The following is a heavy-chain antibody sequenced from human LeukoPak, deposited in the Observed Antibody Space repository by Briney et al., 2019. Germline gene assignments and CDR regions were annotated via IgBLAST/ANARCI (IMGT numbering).Heavy chain of an antibody. J-gene: IGHJ4*02. CDR2: IKQGGSEK. CDR1: GFTFGTFW. D-gene: IGHD3-10*01. CDR3: ARDKGGMVPFDY. Sequence: GGSLRFSCEASGFTFGTFWMSWVRQAPGKELEWVANIKQGGSEKNYVDSVKGRFTIARDDAKNSLYLQMNSLRAEDTAVYFCARDKGGMVPFDYWGQGTLVTVSS. V-gene: IGHV3-7*01.